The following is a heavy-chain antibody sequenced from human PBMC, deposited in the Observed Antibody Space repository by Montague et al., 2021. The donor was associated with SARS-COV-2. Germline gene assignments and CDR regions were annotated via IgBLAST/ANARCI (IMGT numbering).Heavy chain of an antibody. CDR3: VRSPHSPLGPRSSYCGMDA. CDR1: GFSLSTSGMC. CDR2: IDWDDDK. J-gene: IGHJ6*02. D-gene: IGHD6-13*01. Sequence: PALVKPTQTLTLTCTFSGFSLSTSGMCVSWIRQPQGKALEWLALIDWDDDKYYRKSLKTRLTISKDTSKNQMVLTMTNMDPMDTATYYCVRSPHSPLGPRSSYCGMDAWGQGTTVTVSS. V-gene: IGHV2-70*01.